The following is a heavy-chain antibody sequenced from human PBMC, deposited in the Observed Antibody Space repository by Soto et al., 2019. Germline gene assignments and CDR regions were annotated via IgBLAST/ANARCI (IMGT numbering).Heavy chain of an antibody. CDR1: GYTFSTYW. CDR2: IYPGDSDT. CDR3: ARVVGATQGDY. D-gene: IGHD1-26*01. Sequence: GESLKISCKGVGYTFSTYWIAWVRQMPGKGLEWMGIIYPGDSDTRYNPSFQGQVTISVDKSISTAYLQWGSLKASDTAMYYCARVVGATQGDYWGQGTLVTVSS. V-gene: IGHV5-51*01. J-gene: IGHJ4*02.